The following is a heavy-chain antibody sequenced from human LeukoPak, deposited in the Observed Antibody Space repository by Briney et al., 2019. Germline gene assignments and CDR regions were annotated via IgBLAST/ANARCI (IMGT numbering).Heavy chain of an antibody. Sequence: GGSLRLSCAASGFTVSSNYMSWVRQAPGKGLEWVSVIYSGGSTYYADYVKGRFTISRHNSKNTLYLKMNSLRAEDTAVYYCARGEEYSSSWVRYYFDYWGEGTLVTVSS. J-gene: IGHJ4*02. V-gene: IGHV3-53*04. D-gene: IGHD6-6*01. CDR1: GFTVSSNY. CDR3: ARGEEYSSSWVRYYFDY. CDR2: IYSGGST.